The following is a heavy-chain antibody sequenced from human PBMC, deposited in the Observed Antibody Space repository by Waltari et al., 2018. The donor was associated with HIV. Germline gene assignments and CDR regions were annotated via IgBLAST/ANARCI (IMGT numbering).Heavy chain of an antibody. J-gene: IGHJ4*02. Sequence: EVHLVESGGGLVKPGGALRLSCTASGFSFSSFSMNWVRHVPGKGLELVSAISNRSDFINYADSVKGRFTIYRDNAANSLYLQMNALRNEDTAVYFCASLPTEGQPPRVFWGQGIIVTVSS. V-gene: IGHV3-21*06. CDR3: ASLPTEGQPPRVF. CDR1: GFSFSSFS. CDR2: ISNRSDFI. D-gene: IGHD5-18*01.